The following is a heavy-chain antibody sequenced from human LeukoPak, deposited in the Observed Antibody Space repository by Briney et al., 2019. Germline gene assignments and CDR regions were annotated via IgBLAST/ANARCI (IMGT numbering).Heavy chain of an antibody. D-gene: IGHD6-6*01. CDR2: ISSSSSYI. Sequence: PGGSLRLSCAASGFTFSSYGMHWVRQAPGKGLEWVSSISSSSSYIYYADSVKGRFTISRDNAKNSLYLQMNSLRAEDTAVYYCARGIAAESFDYWGQGTLVTVSS. V-gene: IGHV3-21*01. CDR1: GFTFSSYG. J-gene: IGHJ4*02. CDR3: ARGIAAESFDY.